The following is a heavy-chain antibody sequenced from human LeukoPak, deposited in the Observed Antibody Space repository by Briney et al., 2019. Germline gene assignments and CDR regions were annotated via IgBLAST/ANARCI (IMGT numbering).Heavy chain of an antibody. D-gene: IGHD6-13*01. Sequence: GRSLRLSCAASGFTFDDYAMHWVRHAPGKGLEWVSGISWNSGSIGYADSVKGRFTISRDNAKNSLYLQMNSLRAEDTALYYCAIWGAAGYSSSWPPMDVWGQGTTVTVSS. V-gene: IGHV3-9*01. J-gene: IGHJ6*02. CDR3: AIWGAAGYSSSWPPMDV. CDR1: GFTFDDYA. CDR2: ISWNSGSI.